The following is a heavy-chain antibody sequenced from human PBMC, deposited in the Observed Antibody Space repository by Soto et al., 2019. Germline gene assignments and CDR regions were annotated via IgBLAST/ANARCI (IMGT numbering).Heavy chain of an antibody. V-gene: IGHV4-30-4*01. CDR2: IYYSGST. J-gene: IGHJ5*02. D-gene: IGHD3-3*01. Sequence: QVQLQESGPGLVKPSQTLSLTCTVSGGSISSGDYYWSWIRQPPGKGLDWIGYIYYSGSTYYNPSLTSRVTISVDTSKNQFSLKLSSVTAADTAVYYCARDVRFLEWNPANNWFDPWGQGTLVTVSS. CDR1: GGSISSGDYY. CDR3: ARDVRFLEWNPANNWFDP.